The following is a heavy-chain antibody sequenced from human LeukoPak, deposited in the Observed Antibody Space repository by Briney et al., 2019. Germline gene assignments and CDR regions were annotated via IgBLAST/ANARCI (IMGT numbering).Heavy chain of an antibody. D-gene: IGHD6-19*01. CDR1: GFTFTSYD. V-gene: IGHV1-8*01. J-gene: IGHJ4*02. CDR3: ARVGRESSTGWLDY. Sequence: ASVKVSCKASGFTFTSYDINWVRQASGQGLEWMGWMNPNNGNTGYAQKFQGRVTMTRDTSISTAYMGLRGLRSEDTAVYYCARVGRESSTGWLDYWGQGTLVTASS. CDR2: MNPNNGNT.